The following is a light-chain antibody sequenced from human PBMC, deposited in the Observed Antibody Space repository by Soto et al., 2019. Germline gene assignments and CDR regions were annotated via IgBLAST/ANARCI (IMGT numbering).Light chain of an antibody. CDR1: QSISSY. CDR2: NAS. J-gene: IGKJ2*01. CDR3: QQSYSPPYT. Sequence: DLQMTQSPSSLSASVGDRVTITCRASQSISSYLNWYQQKPEKAPNLLIFNASSLQXXVPSGFXXXXXXXXXXXXXXXLQPEDFAAYYCQQSYSPPYTFGQGTKLEIK. V-gene: IGKV1-39*01.